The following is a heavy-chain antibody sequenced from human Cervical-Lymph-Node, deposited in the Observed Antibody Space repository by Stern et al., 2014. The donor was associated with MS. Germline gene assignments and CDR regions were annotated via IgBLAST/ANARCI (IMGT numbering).Heavy chain of an antibody. Sequence: VQLVQSGGEVKKPGASVKVSCKASGYSFTRFGITWVRQAPGQGLEWMGWISGDNGQTNYAQRLRGRVTMTTDTSTSTAYMEVRSLRSDDTAVYYCARDAGAAADYCGQGTLVTVSS. CDR2: ISGDNGQT. CDR1: GYSFTRFG. V-gene: IGHV1-18*01. CDR3: ARDAGAAADY. D-gene: IGHD1-26*01. J-gene: IGHJ4*02.